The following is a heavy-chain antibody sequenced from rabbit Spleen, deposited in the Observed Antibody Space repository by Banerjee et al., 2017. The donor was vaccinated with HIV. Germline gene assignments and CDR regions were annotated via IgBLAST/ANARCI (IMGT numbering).Heavy chain of an antibody. J-gene: IGHJ4*01. CDR3: ARSDWTGVAAAASTLNL. V-gene: IGHV1S45*01. Sequence: QEQLVESGGGLVQPEGSLTLTCTASGFDFSSSYYMCWVRQAPGKGLEWIGCIYTGSGSTYYASWAKGRFTISKTSSTTVTLQMTSLTAADTATYFCARSDWTGVAAAASTLNLWGPGTLVTVS. CDR1: GFDFSSSYY. D-gene: IGHD7-1*01. CDR2: IYTGSGST.